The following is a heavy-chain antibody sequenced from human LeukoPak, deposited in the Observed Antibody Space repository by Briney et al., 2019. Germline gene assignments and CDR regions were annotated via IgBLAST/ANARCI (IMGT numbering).Heavy chain of an antibody. V-gene: IGHV3-23*01. J-gene: IGHJ4*02. D-gene: IGHD6-13*01. CDR2: VSGSGGST. CDR3: AKDPLWAAAAPFVY. CDR1: GFTFSSYA. Sequence: GGSLRLSCAASGFTFSSYAMSWVRQAPGKGLEWVSAVSGSGGSTYYADSVKGRFTISRDNSKTTLYLQMNSLRAEDTAVYYCAKDPLWAAAAPFVYWGQGTLVTVSS.